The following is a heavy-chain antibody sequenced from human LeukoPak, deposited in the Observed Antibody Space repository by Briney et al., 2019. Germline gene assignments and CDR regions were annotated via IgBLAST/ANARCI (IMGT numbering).Heavy chain of an antibody. J-gene: IGHJ5*02. V-gene: IGHV1-69*04. Sequence: AVRVSCKASGGTFSSYAISWGRQAPGEGGEWRGRIIPILGIANYAQKLQGRVTITADTSPSTDYLELSSLRSEDTAPYYCASDPARDIVLVTAIGRWSDPWGQGTLVTASS. CDR1: GGTFSSYA. CDR3: ASDPARDIVLVTAIGRWSDP. CDR2: IIPILGIA. D-gene: IGHD2-21*02.